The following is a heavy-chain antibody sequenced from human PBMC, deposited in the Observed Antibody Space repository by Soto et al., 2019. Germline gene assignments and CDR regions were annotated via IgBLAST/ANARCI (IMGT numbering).Heavy chain of an antibody. V-gene: IGHV4-34*01. J-gene: IGHJ4*02. D-gene: IGHD5-18*01. CDR1: GGSFSGYY. Sequence: SETLSLTCAVYGGSFSGYYWSWIRQPPGKGLEWIGEINHSGSTNYNPSLKSRGTISVDTSKNQFSLKLSSVTAADTAVYYCASVVDTAMGFFDYWGQGTLVTVSS. CDR2: INHSGST. CDR3: ASVVDTAMGFFDY.